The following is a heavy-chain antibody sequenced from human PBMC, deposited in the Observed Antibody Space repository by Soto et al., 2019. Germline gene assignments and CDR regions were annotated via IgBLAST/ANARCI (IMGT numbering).Heavy chain of an antibody. Sequence: PGGSLRLSCAASGFTFSSFWMTWVRQAPGKGLEWVANIKLDGSEKYYVDSVRGRFTISRDNAKNSLYLQVNSLRAEGTAVYFCARPWNTDYTTDAFDIWGQGTMVTVSS. CDR1: GFTFSSFW. CDR3: ARPWNTDYTTDAFDI. D-gene: IGHD3-3*01. V-gene: IGHV3-7*01. J-gene: IGHJ3*02. CDR2: IKLDGSEK.